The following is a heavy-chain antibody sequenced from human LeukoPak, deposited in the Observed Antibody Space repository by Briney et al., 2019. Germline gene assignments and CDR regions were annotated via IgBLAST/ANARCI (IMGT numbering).Heavy chain of an antibody. CDR3: AKDGGDNEDYFDY. D-gene: IGHD2-21*02. CDR2: IRYDGSNK. CDR1: GFTFSSYG. J-gene: IGHJ4*02. V-gene: IGHV3-30*02. Sequence: GGSLRLSCVPSGFTFSSYGMHWVRQPPGRGRAGVAFIRYDGSNKYYVDSVKGRFNISRDNSKNTLYLQMNSLRAEDTAVYYCAKDGGDNEDYFDYWGQGTLVTVSS.